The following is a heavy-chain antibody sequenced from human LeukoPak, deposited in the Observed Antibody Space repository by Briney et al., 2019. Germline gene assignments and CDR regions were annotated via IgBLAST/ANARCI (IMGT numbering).Heavy chain of an antibody. V-gene: IGHV3-7*01. CDR1: GFTFRTYW. CDR3: ARIPSYYGSGSSGFDP. J-gene: IGHJ5*02. D-gene: IGHD3-10*01. Sequence: GGSLRLSCAASGFTFRTYWMSWVRQAPGKGLEWVANINPDGSEKYSVDSVKGRFTISRDNAENSLYLQMNSLRVEDTAVYYCARIPSYYGSGSSGFDPWGQGTLVTVSS. CDR2: INPDGSEK.